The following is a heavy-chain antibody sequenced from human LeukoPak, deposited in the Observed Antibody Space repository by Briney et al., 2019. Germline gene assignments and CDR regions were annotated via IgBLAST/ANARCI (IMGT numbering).Heavy chain of an antibody. J-gene: IGHJ4*02. CDR1: GGSIRSYY. CDR2: IYYSGST. V-gene: IGHV4-59*08. CDR3: ARTYCRGGSCHFDY. D-gene: IGHD2-15*01. Sequence: PSETLSLTCTVSGGSIRSYYWSWIRQPPGKGLEWIGYIYYSGSTDSNPSLKSRVTISVDTSKNQISLKLSSVTAADTAVYYRARTYCRGGSCHFDYWGQGTLVTVSS.